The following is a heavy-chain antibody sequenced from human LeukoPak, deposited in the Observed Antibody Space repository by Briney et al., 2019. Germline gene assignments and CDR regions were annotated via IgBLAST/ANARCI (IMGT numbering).Heavy chain of an antibody. CDR1: GGTFSSYA. J-gene: IGHJ4*02. V-gene: IGHV1-69*04. Sequence: SVKVSCKASGGTFSSYAISWVRQAPGQRVEWMGRIIPILGIADYAQKFQGRVTITADKSTSTAYMELSSLRSEDTAVYYCARTGVAAAATGSFDYWGQGTLVTVSS. CDR2: IIPILGIA. CDR3: ARTGVAAAATGSFDY. D-gene: IGHD6-13*01.